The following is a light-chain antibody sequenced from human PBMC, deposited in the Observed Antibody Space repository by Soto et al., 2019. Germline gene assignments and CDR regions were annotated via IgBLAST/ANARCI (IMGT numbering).Light chain of an antibody. CDR1: QNINRW. CDR3: LQYNVYPLS. CDR2: KAS. V-gene: IGKV1-5*03. J-gene: IGKJ4*01. Sequence: DIHITQSPSTLSASVGDRVTITCRARQNINRWLAWYQQRPGKAPNLLIHKASTLEVGVPSRFSGSASGTEFTLTISSLQPDDFAVYFCLQYNVYPLSFGGGTKVDIK.